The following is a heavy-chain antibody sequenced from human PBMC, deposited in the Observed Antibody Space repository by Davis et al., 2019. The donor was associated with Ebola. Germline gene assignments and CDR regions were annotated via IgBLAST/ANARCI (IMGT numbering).Heavy chain of an antibody. V-gene: IGHV3-11*01. CDR3: ARSVVVVATFIDY. J-gene: IGHJ4*02. Sequence: GESLKISCEASGFTFSDYYMSRIRQAPGRGLEWISYIGNTGENIYYADSVKGRFTISRDNAKNSLYLQMNSLRAEDTAVYFCARSVVVVATFIDYWGQGALVAVSS. CDR1: GFTFSDYY. CDR2: IGNTGENI. D-gene: IGHD2-15*01.